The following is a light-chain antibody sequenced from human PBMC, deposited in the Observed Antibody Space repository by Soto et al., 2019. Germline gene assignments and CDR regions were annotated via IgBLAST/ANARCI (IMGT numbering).Light chain of an antibody. Sequence: SNELTQPPSVSVAPGQTARITCGGNNIEIKSVHWYQQKPGQAPVLVVYDDGDRTTGIPERFSGSKSGNTATLTTSRVEAGDEADYYCQVWDTTNPVIFGGGTKVTVL. CDR2: DDG. CDR3: QVWDTTNPVI. CDR1: NIEIKS. V-gene: IGLV3-21*02. J-gene: IGLJ2*01.